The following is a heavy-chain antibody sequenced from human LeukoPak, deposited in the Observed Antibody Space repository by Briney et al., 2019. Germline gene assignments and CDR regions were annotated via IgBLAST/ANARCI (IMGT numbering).Heavy chain of an antibody. CDR2: IYYSGST. CDR3: ARAKAAAGIDYFDY. V-gene: IGHV4-59*13. CDR1: GASISDYY. J-gene: IGHJ4*02. D-gene: IGHD6-13*01. Sequence: SETLSLTCTVSGASISDYYWSWIRQPPGKGLEWIGYIYYSGSTNYSPSLKSRVTISIDTSKNQFSLKVSSVTAADTAVYYCARAKAAAGIDYFDYWGQGTLVTVSS.